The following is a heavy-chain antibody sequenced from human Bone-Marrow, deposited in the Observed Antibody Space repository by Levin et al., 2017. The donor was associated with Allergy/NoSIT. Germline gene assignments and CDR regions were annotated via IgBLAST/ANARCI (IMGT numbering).Heavy chain of an antibody. CDR1: GFTFSSYS. J-gene: IGHJ4*02. D-gene: IGHD2-15*01. CDR2: ISSSSSYI. Sequence: PGGSLRLSCAASGFTFSSYSMNWVRQAPGKGLEWVSSISSSSSYIYYADSVKGRFTISRDNAKNSLYLQMNSLRAEDTAVYYCARGTHIVVVVAATPPYYFDYWGQGTLVTVSS. CDR3: ARGTHIVVVVAATPPYYFDY. V-gene: IGHV3-21*01.